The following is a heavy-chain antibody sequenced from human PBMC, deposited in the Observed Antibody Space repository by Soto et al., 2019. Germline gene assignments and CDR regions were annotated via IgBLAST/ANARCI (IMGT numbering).Heavy chain of an antibody. D-gene: IGHD4-17*01. Sequence: GGSLRLSCAASGFTFSDYYMSWIRQAPGKGLEWVSYISSSGSTIYYADSVKGRFTISRDNAKNSLYLQMNSLRAEDTAVYYCAREPAYGDYVSPYDYWGQGTLVTVSS. CDR3: AREPAYGDYVSPYDY. CDR2: ISSSGSTI. V-gene: IGHV3-11*01. CDR1: GFTFSDYY. J-gene: IGHJ4*02.